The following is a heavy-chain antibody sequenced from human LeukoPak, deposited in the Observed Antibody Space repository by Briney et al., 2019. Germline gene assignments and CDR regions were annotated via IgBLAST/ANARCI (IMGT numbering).Heavy chain of an antibody. J-gene: IGHJ4*02. V-gene: IGHV3-48*01. Sequence: GGSLRLSCAASGFTFSSYSMNWVRQAPGKGLEWLSYINTVGSTIYYADSVKGRFTVSRDNAKNSLYLQMNSLRAEDTAVYYCARVRGYSGYDSYYGYWGQGTLVTVSS. CDR3: ARVRGYSGYDSYYGY. D-gene: IGHD5-12*01. CDR2: INTVGSTI. CDR1: GFTFSSYS.